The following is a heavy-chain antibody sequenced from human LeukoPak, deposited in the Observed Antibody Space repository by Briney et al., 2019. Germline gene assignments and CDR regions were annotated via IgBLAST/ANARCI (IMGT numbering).Heavy chain of an antibody. Sequence: SETLSLTCTVSGASISDYYWRWIRQPPGKRLEGIAYMYYSGIPNYSRSLKSRVTMSADKSNNQVSLTLTSVTAAGTAVYYCASHHGRGEAFDYWGRGTLVTVSS. CDR1: GASISDYY. V-gene: IGHV4-59*08. CDR2: MYYSGIP. D-gene: IGHD3-10*01. CDR3: ASHHGRGEAFDY. J-gene: IGHJ4*02.